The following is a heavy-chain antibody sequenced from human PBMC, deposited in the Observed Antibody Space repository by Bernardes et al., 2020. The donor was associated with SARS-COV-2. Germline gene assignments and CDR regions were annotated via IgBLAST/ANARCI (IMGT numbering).Heavy chain of an antibody. Sequence: ASVKVSCKASGYTFTGYYMHWVRQAPGQGLEWMGWINPNSGGTNYAQKFQGWVTMTRDTSISTAYMELSRLRSDDTAVYYCARDRSYSRVYYGMDVWGQGTTVTVSS. J-gene: IGHJ6*02. CDR2: INPNSGGT. CDR3: ARDRSYSRVYYGMDV. CDR1: GYTFTGYY. D-gene: IGHD6-13*01. V-gene: IGHV1-2*04.